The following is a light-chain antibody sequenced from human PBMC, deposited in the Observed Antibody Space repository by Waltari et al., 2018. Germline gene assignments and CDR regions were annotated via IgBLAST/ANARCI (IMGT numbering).Light chain of an antibody. CDR1: QDISNY. CDR3: QQYDNLSYT. V-gene: IGKV1-33*01. CDR2: DAS. Sequence: DIQMTQSPSSLSASVGDRVTITCQASQDISNYLIWYQQKPGKAPKLLIYDASNLETGVPSRFSGSGSGTDFTFTISSLQPEDIATYYCQQYDNLSYTFGQGTKLEIK. J-gene: IGKJ2*01.